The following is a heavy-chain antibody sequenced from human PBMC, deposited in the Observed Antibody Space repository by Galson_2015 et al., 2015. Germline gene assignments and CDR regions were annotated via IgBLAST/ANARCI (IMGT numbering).Heavy chain of an antibody. D-gene: IGHD3-3*01. CDR2: ISGSGGST. Sequence: SLRLSCAASGFTFSSYAMSWVRQAPGKGLEWVSAISGSGGSTYYADSVKGRFTISRDNSKNTLYLQMNSLRAEDTAVYYCAKDQTVLRFLEWSYYFDYWGQGTLVTVSS. V-gene: IGHV3-23*01. CDR1: GFTFSSYA. CDR3: AKDQTVLRFLEWSYYFDY. J-gene: IGHJ4*02.